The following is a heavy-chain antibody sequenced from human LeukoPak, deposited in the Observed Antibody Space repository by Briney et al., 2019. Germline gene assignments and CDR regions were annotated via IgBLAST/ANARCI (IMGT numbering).Heavy chain of an antibody. CDR1: GFTFSSYW. CDR3: ARAPPSEAFDY. J-gene: IGHJ4*02. V-gene: IGHV3-74*01. CDR2: INSDGSST. Sequence: EGSLRLSCAASGFTFSSYWMHWVRQAPGKGLVWVSRINSDGSSTSYADSVKGRFTISRDNAKNTLYLQMNSLRAEDTAVYYCARAPPSEAFDYWGQGTLVTVSS.